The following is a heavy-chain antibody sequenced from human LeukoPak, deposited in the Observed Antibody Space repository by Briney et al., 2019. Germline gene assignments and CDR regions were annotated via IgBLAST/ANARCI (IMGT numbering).Heavy chain of an antibody. CDR1: GGSISSGGYS. Sequence: SSETLSLTCAVSGGSISSGGYSWSWIRQPPGKGLEWIGYIYHSGSTYYNPSLKSRVTISVDRSKNQFSLKLSSVTAADTAVYYCARARSGRNDAFDIWGQGTMVTVSS. D-gene: IGHD2-15*01. J-gene: IGHJ3*02. V-gene: IGHV4-30-2*01. CDR3: ARARSGRNDAFDI. CDR2: IYHSGST.